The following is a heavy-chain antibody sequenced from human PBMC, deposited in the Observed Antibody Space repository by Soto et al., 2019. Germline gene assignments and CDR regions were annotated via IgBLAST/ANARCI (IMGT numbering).Heavy chain of an antibody. V-gene: IGHV4-31*03. CDR1: GVSISNDVYY. J-gene: IGHJ4*02. Sequence: SETLSLTCTVSGVSISNDVYYWTWIRQYPGKGLEWVGYIYYTGSTYYNPSLTSRVMMSLDTSKNQFSLKLTSVTAADTAVYYCARREYGDYVFLDYWGQGTLVTVSS. D-gene: IGHD4-17*01. CDR3: ARREYGDYVFLDY. CDR2: IYYTGST.